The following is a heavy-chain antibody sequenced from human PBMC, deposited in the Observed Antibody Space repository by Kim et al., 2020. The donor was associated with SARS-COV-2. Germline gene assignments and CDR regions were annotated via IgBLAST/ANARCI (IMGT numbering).Heavy chain of an antibody. CDR2: ISWNSGSI. D-gene: IGHD2-2*01. CDR1: GFTFGDYA. V-gene: IGHV3-9*01. J-gene: IGHJ2*01. Sequence: GGSLRLSCAASGFTFGDYAMHWVRQAPGKGLEWVSGISWNSGSIGYADSVKGRFTISRDNAKNSLYLQMNSLRAEDTALYYCAKDMADIVVVPAVRDWYFDLWGRGTLVTVSS. CDR3: AKDMADIVVVPAVRDWYFDL.